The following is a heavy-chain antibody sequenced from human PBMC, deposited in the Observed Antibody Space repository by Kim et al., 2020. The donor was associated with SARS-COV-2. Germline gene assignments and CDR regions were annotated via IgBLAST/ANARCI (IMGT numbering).Heavy chain of an antibody. CDR3: ARDVISNNFFDY. D-gene: IGHD1-1*01. J-gene: IGHJ4*02. Sequence: NDAQKFQGRVTITADKSTSTAYMELSSLRSEDTAVYYCARDVISNNFFDYWGQGTLVTVSS. V-gene: IGHV1-69*04.